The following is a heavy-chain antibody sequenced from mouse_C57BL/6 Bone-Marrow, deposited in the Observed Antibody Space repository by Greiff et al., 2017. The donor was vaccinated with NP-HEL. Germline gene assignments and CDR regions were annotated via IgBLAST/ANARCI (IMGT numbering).Heavy chain of an antibody. CDR3: ASRGYWYFDV. CDR2: ISSGGSYT. V-gene: IGHV5-6*02. Sequence: EVKLVESGGDLVKPGGSLKLSCAASGFTFSSYGMSWVRQTPDKRLEWVATISSGGSYTYYPDSVKGRFTISRDNAKNTLYLQMSSLKSEDTAMYYCASRGYWYFDVWGTGTTVTVSS. J-gene: IGHJ1*03. CDR1: GFTFSSYG.